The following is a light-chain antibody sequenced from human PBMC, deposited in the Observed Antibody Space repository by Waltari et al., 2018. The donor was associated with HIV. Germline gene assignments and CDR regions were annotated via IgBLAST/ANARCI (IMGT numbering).Light chain of an antibody. V-gene: IGKV2-28*01. CDR3: MQALQIPWT. CDR2: LGS. Sequence: IVVTQSPLSLPVTPGEPASISCTSNQSLLYTNGYNYLDWYLQKPGQSPQLLIYLGSNRASGVPDRFSGSGSGTQFTLKISKLQTEDVGVYYCMQALQIPWTFGLGTKVEIK. J-gene: IGKJ1*01. CDR1: QSLLYTNGYNY.